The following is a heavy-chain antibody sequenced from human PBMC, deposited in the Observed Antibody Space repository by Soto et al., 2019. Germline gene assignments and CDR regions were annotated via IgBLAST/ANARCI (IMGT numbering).Heavy chain of an antibody. CDR3: AKVTKRAAAGRYEYYKYGMDV. CDR1: GFAFSTYA. J-gene: IGHJ6*02. Sequence: LRLSCAASGFAFSTYAMTWVRQAPGKGLEWVSVISGSGGSSYYADSVKGRFTISRDNSKNTLFLQMNGLRAEDTAVYYCAKVTKRAAAGRYEYYKYGMDVWGQGTTVTVSS. CDR2: ISGSGGSS. V-gene: IGHV3-23*01. D-gene: IGHD6-13*01.